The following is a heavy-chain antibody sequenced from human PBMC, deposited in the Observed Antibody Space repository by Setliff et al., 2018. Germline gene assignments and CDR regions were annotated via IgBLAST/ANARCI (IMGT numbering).Heavy chain of an antibody. J-gene: IGHJ6*03. D-gene: IGHD3-3*01. V-gene: IGHV1-18*01. CDR1: GYSFLSYG. CDR2: ISAQDGNT. CDR3: ASSAGDRDGSREFLEWLYMDV. Sequence: ASVKVSCKASGYSFLSYGITWVRQAPGQGLEWMGWISAQDGNTIYAQNFQGRVTMTTDTSTSTAYMELSNLRSEDTAVYYCASSAGDRDGSREFLEWLYMDVWGKGTTVTVSS.